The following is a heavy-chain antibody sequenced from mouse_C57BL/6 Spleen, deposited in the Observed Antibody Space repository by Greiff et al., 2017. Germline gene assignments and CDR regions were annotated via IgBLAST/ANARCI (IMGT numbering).Heavy chain of an antibody. CDR1: GYTFTDYE. CDR3: TRQLRGDGFAY. Sequence: VQLQQSGAELVRPGASVTLSCKASGYTFTDYEMHWVKQTPVHGLEWIGAIDPETGGTAYNQKFKGKAILTADKSSSTAYMELRSLTSEDSAVYYCTRQLRGDGFAYWGQGTLVTVSA. D-gene: IGHD3-2*02. CDR2: IDPETGGT. V-gene: IGHV1-15*01. J-gene: IGHJ3*01.